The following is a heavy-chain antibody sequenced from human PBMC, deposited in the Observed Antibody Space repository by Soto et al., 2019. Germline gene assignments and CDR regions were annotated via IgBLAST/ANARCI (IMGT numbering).Heavy chain of an antibody. Sequence: PSETLSLTCTVSDDSFRGAEYYWSWIRQPLGKGPEWIGYTYYNGDTKYNPALRSRVTMSEDTSKNQFSLRLSSVTAADTAVYFCARGTAYIDGWRTFDLWGGGILVTVSS. CDR3: ARGTAYIDGWRTFDL. CDR2: TYYNGDT. J-gene: IGHJ4*02. D-gene: IGHD6-19*01. V-gene: IGHV4-61*08. CDR1: DDSFRGAEYY.